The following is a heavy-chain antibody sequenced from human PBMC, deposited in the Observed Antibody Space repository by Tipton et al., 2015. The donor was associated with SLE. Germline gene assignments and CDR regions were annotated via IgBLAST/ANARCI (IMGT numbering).Heavy chain of an antibody. CDR3: ARDSGIAVAD. J-gene: IGHJ4*02. CDR1: GYSISSGYY. Sequence: TLSLTCAVSGYSISSGYYWGWIRQPPGKGLEWIGSIYHSGSTYYNPSLKSRVTISVDTSKNQFSLKLSSVTAADTAVYYCARDSGIAVADWGQGTLVTVSS. D-gene: IGHD6-19*01. CDR2: IYHSGST. V-gene: IGHV4-38-2*02.